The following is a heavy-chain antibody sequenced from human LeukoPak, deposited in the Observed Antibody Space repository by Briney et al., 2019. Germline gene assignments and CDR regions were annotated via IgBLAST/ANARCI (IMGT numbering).Heavy chain of an antibody. CDR3: ARKGDYGDYFDY. CDR2: IYSGGST. Sequence: GGSLRLSCAASGFTVSSNYMSWVRHAPGQGLECVSVIYSGGSTYYADSVKGRFTISRDNSKNTLYLQMNSLRAEDTAVYYCARKGDYGDYFDYWGQGTLVTVSS. V-gene: IGHV3-53*01. J-gene: IGHJ4*02. CDR1: GFTVSSNY. D-gene: IGHD4-17*01.